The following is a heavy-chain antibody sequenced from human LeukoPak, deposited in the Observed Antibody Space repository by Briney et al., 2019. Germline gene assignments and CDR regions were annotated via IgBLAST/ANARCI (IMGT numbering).Heavy chain of an antibody. J-gene: IGHJ3*02. V-gene: IGHV4-34*01. CDR2: INHSGST. CDR3: ASSAIVMAPKGDAFDI. Sequence: SETLSLTCAVYGGSFSGYYWSWIRQPPGKGLEWIGEINHSGSTNYNPSLKSRVTISVDTSKNQFSLKLSSVTAADTAVYYCASSAIVMAPKGDAFDIWGQGTMVTVSS. CDR1: GGSFSGYY. D-gene: IGHD3-22*01.